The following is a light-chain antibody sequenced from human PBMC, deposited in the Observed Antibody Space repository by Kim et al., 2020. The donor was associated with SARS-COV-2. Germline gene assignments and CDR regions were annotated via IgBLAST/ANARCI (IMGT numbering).Light chain of an antibody. CDR1: KLGDKY. CDR2: QDK. Sequence: SYELTQPPSMSVSPGQTANITCSGDKLGDKYVCWYQQNAGQSPVLVIYQDKKRPSGIPERFSGSNSGNTATLTISGTQATDEADYYCQAWDSGIVFGGGTQLTVL. J-gene: IGLJ2*01. CDR3: QAWDSGIV. V-gene: IGLV3-1*01.